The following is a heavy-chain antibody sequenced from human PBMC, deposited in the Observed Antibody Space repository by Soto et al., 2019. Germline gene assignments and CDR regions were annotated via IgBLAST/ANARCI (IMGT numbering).Heavy chain of an antibody. D-gene: IGHD6-6*01. J-gene: IGHJ4*02. CDR1: GYTFTSYY. CDR2: INPSGGST. CDR3: ARISSSAPFDY. Sequence: ASVKVSCKASGYTFTSYYMHWVRQAPGQGLEWMGIINPSGGSTSYAQRFQGRVTMTRDTSTSTVYMELSSLRSEDTAVYYCARISSSAPFDYWGQGTLVTVSS. V-gene: IGHV1-46*01.